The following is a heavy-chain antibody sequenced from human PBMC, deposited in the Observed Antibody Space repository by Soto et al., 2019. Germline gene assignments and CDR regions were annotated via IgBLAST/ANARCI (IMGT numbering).Heavy chain of an antibody. CDR1: TFTFSSYA. Sequence: EVQLVESGGGLVQPGGSLRLSCAASTFTFSSYAMSWVRQAPGKGLEWVSAITGSGGSTYYADSVKGRFTISRDNSKSTLFLQMNSLRAEDTGVYYCVGSTDMPPLDYWGQGTLVTVSS. CDR3: VGSTDMPPLDY. J-gene: IGHJ4*02. D-gene: IGHD5-18*01. CDR2: ITGSGGST. V-gene: IGHV3-23*04.